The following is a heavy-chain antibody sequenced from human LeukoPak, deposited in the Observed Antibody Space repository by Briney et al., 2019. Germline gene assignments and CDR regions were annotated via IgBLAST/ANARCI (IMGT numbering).Heavy chain of an antibody. V-gene: IGHV4-59*08. Sequence: SETLSLISNVSGGSIGTYYWSWIRQPPGQGLEYLGYIYHTGTTSYNPSLKSRATISVDTSKNQFSLRLTSVTAADTALYYCARSPGLGYSGGSCHFDYWGQGILVTVSS. J-gene: IGHJ4*02. CDR2: IYHTGTT. CDR3: ARSPGLGYSGGSCHFDY. CDR1: GGSIGTYY. D-gene: IGHD2-15*01.